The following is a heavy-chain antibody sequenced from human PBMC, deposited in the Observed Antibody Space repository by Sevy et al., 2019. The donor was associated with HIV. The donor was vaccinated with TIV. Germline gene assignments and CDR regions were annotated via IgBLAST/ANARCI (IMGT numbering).Heavy chain of an antibody. V-gene: IGHV4-59*08. CDR3: AGGNAWGRGYS. D-gene: IGHD1-26*01. J-gene: IGHJ4*02. CDR2: IYYNGNI. Sequence: SETLSLTCTVSGGSITSLYWNWIRQPPGKGLEWMANIYYNGNINYNPPLKSRVTLSLDTSKNQFSLGLSSVTAADTAMYYCAGGNAWGRGYSWGQGTLVTVSS. CDR1: GGSITSLY.